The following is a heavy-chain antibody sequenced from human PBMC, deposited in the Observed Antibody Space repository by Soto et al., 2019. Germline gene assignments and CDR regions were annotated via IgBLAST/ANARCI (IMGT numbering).Heavy chain of an antibody. V-gene: IGHV1-69*12. Sequence: QVQLVQSGAEVKKPESSVKVSCKAPGGTFSTYAISWVRQAPGQGLEWRGGIIPMFGTANYAKGFPDRVTPDADESANTVYRELSSLRSAHTGVYVWASGFQPWPLRIDHCYSCWGQRTLVPVSS. J-gene: IGHJ4*02. CDR1: GGTFSTYA. CDR3: ASGFQPWPLRIDHCYSC. CDR2: IIPMFGTA. D-gene: IGHD2-21*02.